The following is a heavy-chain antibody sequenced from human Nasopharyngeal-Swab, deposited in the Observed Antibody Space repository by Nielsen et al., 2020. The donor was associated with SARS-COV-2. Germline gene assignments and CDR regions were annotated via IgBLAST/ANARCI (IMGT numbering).Heavy chain of an antibody. CDR2: INHSGST. J-gene: IGHJ6*02. CDR1: GGSFSGYY. Sequence: SETLSLTCAVYGGSFSGYYWSWIRQPPGKGLEWIGEINHSGSTNYNPSLKSRVTISVGTSKNQFSLKLSSVTAADTAVYYCARGGSSSLYYYYYGMDVWGQGTTVTVSS. CDR3: ARGGSSSLYYYYYGMDV. V-gene: IGHV4-34*01. D-gene: IGHD6-13*01.